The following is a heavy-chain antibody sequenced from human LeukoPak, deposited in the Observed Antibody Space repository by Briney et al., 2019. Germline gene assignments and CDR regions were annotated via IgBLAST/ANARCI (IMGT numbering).Heavy chain of an antibody. CDR2: ISSSSSYI. J-gene: IGHJ4*02. CDR3: AKAARYSRFYY. Sequence: PGGSLRLSCAASGFTFSSYSMSWVRQAPGKGLEWVSSISSSSSYIYYADSVKGRFTISRDNAKNSLYLQMNSLRAEDTAVYYCAKAARYSRFYYWGQGTLVTVSS. CDR1: GFTFSSYS. V-gene: IGHV3-21*01. D-gene: IGHD4-11*01.